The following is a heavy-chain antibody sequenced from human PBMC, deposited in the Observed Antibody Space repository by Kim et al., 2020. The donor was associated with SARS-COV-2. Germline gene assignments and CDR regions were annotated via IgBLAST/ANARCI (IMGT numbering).Heavy chain of an antibody. CDR1: GLRFSNAW. Sequence: GGSLRLSCAASGLRFSNAWMSWVRQAPGKGLEWIGRIKSKTDCGTIDYIAPVEGRFTISRDDSKNTLYLQMNSLKTEDTAVYYCTTGTRPYWGQGTLVTVSS. D-gene: IGHD3-10*01. CDR2: IKSKTDCGTI. CDR3: TTGTRPY. V-gene: IGHV3-15*01. J-gene: IGHJ4*02.